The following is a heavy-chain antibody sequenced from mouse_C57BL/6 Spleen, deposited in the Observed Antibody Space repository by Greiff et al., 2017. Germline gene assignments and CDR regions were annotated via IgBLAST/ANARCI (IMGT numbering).Heavy chain of an antibody. Sequence: QVQLQQPGAELVMPGASVKLSCKASGYTFTSYWMHWVKQRPGQGLEWIGEIDPSDSYTNYNQKFKGKSTLTVDKSSSTAYMQLSSLTSEDSAVXYCARKDWEREFAYWGQGTLVTVSA. J-gene: IGHJ3*01. D-gene: IGHD4-1*01. V-gene: IGHV1-69*01. CDR2: IDPSDSYT. CDR3: ARKDWEREFAY. CDR1: GYTFTSYW.